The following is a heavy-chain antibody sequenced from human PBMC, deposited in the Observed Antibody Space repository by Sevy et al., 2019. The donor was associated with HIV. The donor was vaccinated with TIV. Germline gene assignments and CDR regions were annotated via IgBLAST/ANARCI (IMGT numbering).Heavy chain of an antibody. CDR2: IVVGSGNT. V-gene: IGHV1-58*02. J-gene: IGHJ3*02. D-gene: IGHD3-22*01. CDR3: AADKSGYYQLDSFDI. Sequence: ASVKVSCKASGFTFTRSAMQWVRQARGQRLEWIGWIVVGSGNTNYAQKFQERVTITRDMSTSTAYMELSSLRSEDTAVYYCAADKSGYYQLDSFDIWGQGTMVTVSS. CDR1: GFTFTRSA.